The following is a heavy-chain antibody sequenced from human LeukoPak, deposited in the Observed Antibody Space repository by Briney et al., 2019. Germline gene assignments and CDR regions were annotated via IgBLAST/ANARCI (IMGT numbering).Heavy chain of an antibody. CDR2: IYYSGST. CDR3: ARHKRSSTSCYEV. J-gene: IGHJ4*02. D-gene: IGHD2-2*01. V-gene: IGHV4-59*08. CDR1: GGSISSYY. Sequence: PSETLSLTCTVSGGSISSYYWSWIRQPPGKGLEWIGYIYYSGSTNYNPSLKSRVTISVDTSKNQFSLKLSSVTAADTAVYYCARHKRSSTSCYEVWGQGTLVTVSS.